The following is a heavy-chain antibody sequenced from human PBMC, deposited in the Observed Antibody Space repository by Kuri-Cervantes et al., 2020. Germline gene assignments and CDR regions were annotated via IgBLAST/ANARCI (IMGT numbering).Heavy chain of an antibody. CDR1: GFTFSSYG. V-gene: IGHV3-30*03. D-gene: IGHD4-17*01. CDR3: ARETNIYGDYGNYYGMDV. Sequence: GESLKISCAASGFTFSSYGMHWVRQAPGKGLEWVAVISYDGSNKYYADSVKGRFTISRDNSKNTLYLQMNSLRAEDTAVYYCARETNIYGDYGNYYGMDVWGQGTTVTVSS. CDR2: ISYDGSNK. J-gene: IGHJ6*02.